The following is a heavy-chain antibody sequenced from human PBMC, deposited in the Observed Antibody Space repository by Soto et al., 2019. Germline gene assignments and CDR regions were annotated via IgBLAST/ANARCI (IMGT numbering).Heavy chain of an antibody. J-gene: IGHJ6*02. CDR2: IWYDGSNK. D-gene: IGHD3-10*01. Sequence: LSLTCTVSGGSISSSSYYWGWVRQAPGKGLEWVAVIWYDGSNKYYADSVKGRFTISRDNSKNTLYLQMNSLRAEDTAVYYCANSQSAMVRGLITDYYYYYGMDVWGQGTTVTVSS. CDR1: GGSISSSSYY. V-gene: IGHV3-33*08. CDR3: ANSQSAMVRGLITDYYYYYGMDV.